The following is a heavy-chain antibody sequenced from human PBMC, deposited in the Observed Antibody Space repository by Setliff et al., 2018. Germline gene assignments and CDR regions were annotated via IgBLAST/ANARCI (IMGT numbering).Heavy chain of an antibody. CDR2: IVVGSGNT. J-gene: IGHJ4*02. D-gene: IGHD1-26*01. CDR3: AADLGIVGATMPFDY. CDR1: GFTFTSSA. Sequence: GASVKVSCKASGFTFTSSAVQWVRQARGQRLEWIGWIVVGSGNTNYAQKFQERVTITRDMSTSTAYMELSSLRSEGTAVYYCAADLGIVGATMPFDYWGQGTLVTVSS. V-gene: IGHV1-58*01.